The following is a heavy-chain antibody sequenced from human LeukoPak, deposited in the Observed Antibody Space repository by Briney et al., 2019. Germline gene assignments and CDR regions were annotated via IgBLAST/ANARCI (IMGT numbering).Heavy chain of an antibody. J-gene: IGHJ3*02. CDR3: ARDLTPRTVVVGGSDWDAFDI. CDR2: INTNTGNP. Sequence: ASVKVSCKASGGTFSSYAISWVRQAPGQGLEWMGWINTNTGNPTYAQGFTGRFVFSLDTSVSTAYLQISSLKAEDTAVYYCARDLTPRTVVVGGSDWDAFDIWGRGTMVTVSS. V-gene: IGHV7-4-1*02. D-gene: IGHD2-15*01. CDR1: GGTFSSYA.